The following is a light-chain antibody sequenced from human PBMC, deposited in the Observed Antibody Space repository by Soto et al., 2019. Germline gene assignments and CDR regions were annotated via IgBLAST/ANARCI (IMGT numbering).Light chain of an antibody. V-gene: IGKV4-1*01. CDR1: QTVLYSANSKNY. CDR2: WAS. J-gene: IGKJ5*01. CDR3: QQFYSTPIT. Sequence: DIVMTQSADSLAVSLGERATINCKSSQTVLYSANSKNYLAWYQQKPGQPPRVLIYWASTRESGVPDRFSGSGSGTDFTLTINNLQAEDVAVYYCQQFYSTPITFGQGTRLEIK.